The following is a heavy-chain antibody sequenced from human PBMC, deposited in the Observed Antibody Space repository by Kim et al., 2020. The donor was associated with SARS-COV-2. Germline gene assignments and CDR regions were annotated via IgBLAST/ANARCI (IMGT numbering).Heavy chain of an antibody. V-gene: IGHV6-1*01. D-gene: IGHD6-19*01. CDR3: VRYSGWYYFDY. J-gene: IGHJ4*02. CDR2: S. Sequence: SGYAVSVKSRITINPDTSKNQFSLQLTSVTPEDTAFYYCVRYSGWYYFDYWGQGTLVTVSS.